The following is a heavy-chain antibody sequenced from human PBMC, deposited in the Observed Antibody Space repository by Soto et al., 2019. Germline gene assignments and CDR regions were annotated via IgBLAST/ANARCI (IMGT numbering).Heavy chain of an antibody. J-gene: IGHJ6*02. CDR1: GFTFSSYG. Sequence: QVQLVESGGGVVQPGRSLRLSCAASGFTFSSYGMHWVRQAPGKVLEWVAVIWYDGSNKYYADSVKGRFTISRDNSKNTLYLQMNSLRAEDTAVYYCARDLGSSWRYYYDGMDVWGQGTTVTVSS. D-gene: IGHD6-13*01. CDR3: ARDLGSSWRYYYDGMDV. CDR2: IWYDGSNK. V-gene: IGHV3-33*01.